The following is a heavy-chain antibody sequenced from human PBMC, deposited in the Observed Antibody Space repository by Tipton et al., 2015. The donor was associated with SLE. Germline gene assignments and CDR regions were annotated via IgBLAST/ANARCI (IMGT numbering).Heavy chain of an antibody. CDR2: VFYSGST. D-gene: IGHD4-17*01. V-gene: IGHV4-39*07. CDR1: GGSISSSSYY. Sequence: TLSLTCSVSGGSISSSSYYWGWIRQSPGKGLEWIGNVFYSGSTYYNPSLKSRVTISVDTSKNQFSLKLSSVTAADTAVYFCARDPNGGYGTFDFWGQGALVTVSS. J-gene: IGHJ4*02. CDR3: ARDPNGGYGTFDF.